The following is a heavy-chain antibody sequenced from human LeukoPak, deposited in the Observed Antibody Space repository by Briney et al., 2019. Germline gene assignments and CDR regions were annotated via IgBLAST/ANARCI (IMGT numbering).Heavy chain of an antibody. CDR3: ARYSNPYYYYYYYMDV. D-gene: IGHD4-11*01. V-gene: IGHV4-61*02. Sequence: TLSLTFTVSGGSISSGSYYWSWIRPPAGKGLEWIGRIYTSGSTNYNPSLKSRVTISVDTSKNQFSLKLSSVTAADTAVYYCARYSNPYYYYYYYMDVWGKGTTVTVSS. J-gene: IGHJ6*03. CDR1: GGSISSGSYY. CDR2: IYTSGST.